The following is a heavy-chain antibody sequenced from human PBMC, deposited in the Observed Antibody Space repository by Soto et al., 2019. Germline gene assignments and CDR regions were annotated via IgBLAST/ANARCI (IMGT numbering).Heavy chain of an antibody. Sequence: EVQLLESGGGLVQPGGSLRLSCAASGFTFSSYAMSWVRQAPGKGLEWVSAISGSGGSTYYADSVKGRFTISRDNSKNTLYLQMNSLRAEDTAVYYCANRLVRGVTYWYFDLCGRGTLVTVSS. V-gene: IGHV3-23*01. CDR3: ANRLVRGVTYWYFDL. D-gene: IGHD3-10*01. CDR1: GFTFSSYA. CDR2: ISGSGGST. J-gene: IGHJ2*01.